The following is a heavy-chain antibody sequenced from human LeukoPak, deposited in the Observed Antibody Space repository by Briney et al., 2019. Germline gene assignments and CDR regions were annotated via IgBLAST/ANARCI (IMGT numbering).Heavy chain of an antibody. D-gene: IGHD3-10*01. CDR1: GFTVSTNY. CDR3: ARESVVRGVINGMDV. V-gene: IGHV3-66*01. J-gene: IGHJ6*02. Sequence: GGSLRLSCAASGFTVSTNYLSWVRQAPGKGLEWVSVVHSGGTTYHADSVKGRFTISRDNSKNTMYLQMNSLRADGTAVYYCARESVVRGVINGMDVWGQGTTVTVSS. CDR2: VHSGGTT.